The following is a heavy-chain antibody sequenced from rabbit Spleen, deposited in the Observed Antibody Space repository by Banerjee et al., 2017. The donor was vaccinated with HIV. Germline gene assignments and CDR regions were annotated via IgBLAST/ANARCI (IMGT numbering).Heavy chain of an antibody. CDR1: GIDFSSTYY. CDR2: IYTGNGKT. Sequence: QSLEESGGDLVKPGASLTLTCTASGIDFSSTYYMGWVRQAPGKVLEWIACIYTGNGKTYYASWAKGRFTISKTSSTTVTLQMTSLPVADTATYFCARDGAGGSYFALWGQGTLVTVS. D-gene: IGHD8-1*01. CDR3: ARDGAGGSYFAL. J-gene: IGHJ3*01. V-gene: IGHV1S40*01.